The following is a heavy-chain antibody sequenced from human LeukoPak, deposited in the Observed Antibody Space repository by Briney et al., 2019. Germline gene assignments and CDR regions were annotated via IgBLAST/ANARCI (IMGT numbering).Heavy chain of an antibody. J-gene: IGHJ4*02. V-gene: IGHV1-46*01. CDR3: ARDGSGGGGYFDY. Sequence: ASVKVSCKASGYTFTSYFMHWVRQAPGQGLEWMGIINPSAVSTTYAQKFQGRLTMTRDMSTSTVYMELSSLRSEDTAVYYCARDGSGGGGYFDYWGQGTLVIVSS. D-gene: IGHD6-19*01. CDR2: INPSAVST. CDR1: GYTFTSYF.